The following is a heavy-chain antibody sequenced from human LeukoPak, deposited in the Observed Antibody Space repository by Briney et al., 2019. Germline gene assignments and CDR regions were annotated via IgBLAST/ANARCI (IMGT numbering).Heavy chain of an antibody. CDR2: ISSSSSTI. Sequence: QTGGSLRLSCAASGFTFSSYSMNWVRQAPGKGLEWVSYISSSSSTIYYADSVKGRFTISRDNAKNSLYLQMNSLRAEDTAVYYCAREDPVVTASGFDYWGQGTLVTVSS. CDR3: AREDPVVTASGFDY. CDR1: GFTFSSYS. V-gene: IGHV3-48*01. J-gene: IGHJ4*02. D-gene: IGHD2-21*02.